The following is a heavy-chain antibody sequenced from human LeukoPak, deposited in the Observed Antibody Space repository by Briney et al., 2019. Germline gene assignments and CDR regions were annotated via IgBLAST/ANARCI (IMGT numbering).Heavy chain of an antibody. CDR1: GGSISSSSYY. CDR3: ARVSSTLLYYYYYYMDV. Sequence: SETLSLTCTVSGGSISSSSYYWGWIRQPPGKGLEWIGSIYYSGSTYYNPSLKSRVTISVDTSKNQFSLKLSSVTAADTAVYYCARVSSTLLYYYYYYMDVWGKGTTVTVSS. J-gene: IGHJ6*03. D-gene: IGHD6-13*01. V-gene: IGHV4-39*07. CDR2: IYYSGST.